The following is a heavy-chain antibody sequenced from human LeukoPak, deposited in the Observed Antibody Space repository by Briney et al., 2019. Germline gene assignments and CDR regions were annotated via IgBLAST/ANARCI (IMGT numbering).Heavy chain of an antibody. CDR2: IYYSGST. D-gene: IGHD2-2*02. V-gene: IGHV4-39*01. CDR1: GGSISSSSYY. Sequence: SETLSLTCTVSGGSISSSSYYWGWIRQPPGKGLEWIGSIYYSGSTYYNPSLKSRVTISVDTSKNQFSLQLSSVTAADTAVYYCASHCSSTSCYNRYYYMDVWGKGTTVTVSS. CDR3: ASHCSSTSCYNRYYYMDV. J-gene: IGHJ6*03.